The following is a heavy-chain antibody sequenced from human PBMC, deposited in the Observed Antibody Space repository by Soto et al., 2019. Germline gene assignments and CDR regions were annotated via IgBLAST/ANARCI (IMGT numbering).Heavy chain of an antibody. D-gene: IGHD6-13*01. J-gene: IGHJ3*01. CDR1: GGSFSGYY. V-gene: IGHV4-34*01. CDR3: ASAEAGIANDSKAV. Sequence: PSETLSLTCAVYGGSFSGYYWSWIRQPPGKGLEWIGEINHSGSTNYNPSLKSRVTISVDTSKNQFSLKLSSVTAADTAVYYCASAEAGIANDSKAVWRQGTTVIVS. CDR2: INHSGST.